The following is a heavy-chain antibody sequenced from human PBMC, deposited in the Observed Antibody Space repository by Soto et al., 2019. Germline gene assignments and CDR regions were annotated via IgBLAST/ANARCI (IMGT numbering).Heavy chain of an antibody. V-gene: IGHV4-59*13. J-gene: IGHJ4*02. CDR1: GGSISSYY. CDR3: ARGDGYNLGYFDY. CDR2: IYYSGST. Sequence: PSETLSLTCAVSGGSISSYYWSWIRQPPGKGLEWIGYIYYSGSTNYNPSLKSRVTISVDTSKNQFSLKLSSVTAADTAVYYCARGDGYNLGYFDYWGQGTLVTVSS. D-gene: IGHD5-12*01.